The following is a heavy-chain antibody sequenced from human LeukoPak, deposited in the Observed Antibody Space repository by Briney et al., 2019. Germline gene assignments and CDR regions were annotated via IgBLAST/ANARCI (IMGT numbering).Heavy chain of an antibody. CDR2: INWNGGST. CDR1: GFTFSSYG. CDR3: ARNFGGGDSSGPYF. J-gene: IGHJ4*02. D-gene: IGHD3-22*01. Sequence: GGTLRLSCAASGFTFSSYGMSWVRQAPGKGLEWVSGINWNGGSTGYADSVKGRFTISRDNAKNSLYLQMNSLRAEDTAIYYCARNFGGGDSSGPYFWGQGTLVTVSS. V-gene: IGHV3-20*04.